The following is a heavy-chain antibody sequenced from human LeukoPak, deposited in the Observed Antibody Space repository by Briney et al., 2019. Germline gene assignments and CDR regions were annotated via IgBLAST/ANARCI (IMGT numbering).Heavy chain of an antibody. Sequence: GGSLRLSCAAAGFTFSSYSMNWVRQAPGKGLEGVSSISSSSSYIYYADSVKGRFTISRDNAKNSLYLQMNSLRAEDTAVYYCASERSGLDAFDIWGQGTMVTVSS. D-gene: IGHD2-15*01. CDR3: ASERSGLDAFDI. CDR2: ISSSSSYI. J-gene: IGHJ3*02. V-gene: IGHV3-21*01. CDR1: GFTFSSYS.